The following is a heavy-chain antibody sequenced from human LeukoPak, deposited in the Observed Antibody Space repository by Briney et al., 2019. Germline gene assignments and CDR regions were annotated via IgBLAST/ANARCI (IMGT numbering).Heavy chain of an antibody. J-gene: IGHJ4*02. Sequence: GGSLRLSCAASGFTFSSYWMSWVRQAPGKGLEWVANIKQDGSEKYYVDSVKGRFTISRDNAKKSLYLQMNSLRAEDTAVYYCARDEDVGPTLLDYWGQGTLVTVSS. V-gene: IGHV3-7*01. D-gene: IGHD1-26*01. CDR3: ARDEDVGPTLLDY. CDR2: IKQDGSEK. CDR1: GFTFSSYW.